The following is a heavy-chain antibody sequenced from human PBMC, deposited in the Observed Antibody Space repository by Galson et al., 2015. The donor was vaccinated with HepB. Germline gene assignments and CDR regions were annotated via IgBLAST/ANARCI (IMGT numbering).Heavy chain of an antibody. Sequence: SVKVSCKASGYTFIDYAATWVRQAPGQGLEWMGWISTYNGNTNYAQKLRGRVTMTTDTSTSTAYMELRSLRSDDTAVYYCVRVKGANLDAFDVWGQGTRVTVSS. D-gene: IGHD1-14*01. CDR3: VRVKGANLDAFDV. J-gene: IGHJ3*01. V-gene: IGHV1-18*01. CDR1: GYTFIDYA. CDR2: ISTYNGNT.